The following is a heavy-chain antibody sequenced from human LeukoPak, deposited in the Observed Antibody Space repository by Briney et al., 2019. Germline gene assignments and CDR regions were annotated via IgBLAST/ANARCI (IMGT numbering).Heavy chain of an antibody. CDR1: GFTFTSYW. CDR3: AKLKSTVTMSFDY. D-gene: IGHD4-17*01. CDR2: ISDSSGST. J-gene: IGHJ4*02. Sequence: GGSLRLSCAASGFTFTSYWMSWVRQAPGKGLEWVSGISDSSGSTYYADSVKRRFTISRDNSKNTLYLQMNSLRAEDTAVYYCAKLKSTVTMSFDYWGQGTLVTVSS. V-gene: IGHV3-23*01.